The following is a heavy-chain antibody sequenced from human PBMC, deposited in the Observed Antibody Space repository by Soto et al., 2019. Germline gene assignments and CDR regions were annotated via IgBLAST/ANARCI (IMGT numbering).Heavy chain of an antibody. CDR2: ISGSGGST. Sequence: PGGSLRLSCAASGFTFSSYAMSWVRQAPGKGLEWVSAISGSGGSTYYADSVKGRFTISRDNSKNTLYLQMNSLRAEDTAVYYCAKDSYREWEPYYFXYWGQGTLVXVSS. J-gene: IGHJ4*02. CDR3: AKDSYREWEPYYFXY. D-gene: IGHD1-26*01. V-gene: IGHV3-23*01. CDR1: GFTFSSYA.